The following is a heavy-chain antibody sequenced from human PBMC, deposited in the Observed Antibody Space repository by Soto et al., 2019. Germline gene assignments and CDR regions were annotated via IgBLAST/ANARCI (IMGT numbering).Heavy chain of an antibody. Sequence: PGGSMRLSCAASGFTFSDYYMSWIRQAPGKGLEWVSYISSSGSTIYYADSVKGRFTISRDNAKNSLYLQMNSLRAEDTAVYYCTREWDTSYYYYGMDVWGQGTTVTVS. CDR3: TREWDTSYYYYGMDV. CDR1: GFTFSDYY. J-gene: IGHJ6*02. V-gene: IGHV3-11*01. CDR2: ISSSGSTI. D-gene: IGHD1-26*01.